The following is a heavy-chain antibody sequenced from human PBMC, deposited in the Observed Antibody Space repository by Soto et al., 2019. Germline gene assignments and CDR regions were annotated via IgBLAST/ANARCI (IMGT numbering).Heavy chain of an antibody. D-gene: IGHD3-16*01. J-gene: IGHJ5*02. Sequence: SETLSLTCAVYGGTFSGYYWSWIRQPPGKGLEWIGEINHSGSTNYNTSLKSRVTISVDTSKNQFSLKLSTVTAADTAVYYCEREIRKYVLGSKWYDPWGKGTLVTVSS. V-gene: IGHV4-34*01. CDR3: EREIRKYVLGSKWYDP. CDR2: INHSGST. CDR1: GGTFSGYY.